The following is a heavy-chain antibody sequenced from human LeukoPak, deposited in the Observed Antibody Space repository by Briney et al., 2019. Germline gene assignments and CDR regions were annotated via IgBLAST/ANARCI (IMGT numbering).Heavy chain of an antibody. Sequence: GGSLRLSCGASGSTFSASDMHWVRQAPGKGLEWVAVIWSDGSNKYHGDSVKGRFTVSRDNSKNTLYLQMDHLRVEDTAVYYCARDVVGATNWYFDLWGRGTLVTVSS. CDR1: GSTFSASD. D-gene: IGHD1-26*01. CDR2: IWSDGSNK. V-gene: IGHV3-33*01. CDR3: ARDVVGATNWYFDL. J-gene: IGHJ2*01.